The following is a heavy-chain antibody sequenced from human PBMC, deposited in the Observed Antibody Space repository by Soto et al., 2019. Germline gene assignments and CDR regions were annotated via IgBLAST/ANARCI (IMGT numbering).Heavy chain of an antibody. V-gene: IGHV4-59*08. J-gene: IGHJ5*02. Sequence: SETLSHTCTVSGGSISSYYWSWIRQPPGKGLEWIGYIYYSGSTNYNPSLKSRVTISVDTSKNQFSLHLRSVTAADTAVYYCARLKGAFFITTYNWFDPWGQGTPVTVSS. D-gene: IGHD3-22*01. CDR3: ARLKGAFFITTYNWFDP. CDR1: GGSISSYY. CDR2: IYYSGST.